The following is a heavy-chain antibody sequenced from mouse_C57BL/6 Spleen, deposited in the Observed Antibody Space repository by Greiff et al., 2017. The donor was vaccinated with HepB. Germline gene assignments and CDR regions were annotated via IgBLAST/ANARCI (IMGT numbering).Heavy chain of an antibody. CDR3: ARPIYYYGSSLEYFDV. J-gene: IGHJ1*03. V-gene: IGHV1-53*01. CDR1: GYTFTSYW. Sequence: VQLQQPGTELVKPGASVKLSCKASGYTFTSYWMHWVKQRPGQGLEWIGNINPSNGGTNYNEKFKSKATLTVDKSSSTAYMQLSSLTSEDSAVYYCARPIYYYGSSLEYFDVWGTGTTVTVSS. D-gene: IGHD1-1*01. CDR2: INPSNGGT.